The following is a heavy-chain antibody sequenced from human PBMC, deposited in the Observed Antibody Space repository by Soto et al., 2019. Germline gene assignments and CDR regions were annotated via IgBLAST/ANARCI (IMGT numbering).Heavy chain of an antibody. D-gene: IGHD2-15*01. Sequence: PSETLSLTCTVSGGSIISSSYYWGWIRQPPGKGLEWIGSIYYSGSTYYNPSLKSRVTISVDTSKNQFSLKLSSVTAADTAVYYCATFRGRKLLLGDYWGQGTLVTVSS. CDR2: IYYSGST. J-gene: IGHJ4*02. V-gene: IGHV4-39*01. CDR1: GGSIISSSYY. CDR3: ATFRGRKLLLGDY.